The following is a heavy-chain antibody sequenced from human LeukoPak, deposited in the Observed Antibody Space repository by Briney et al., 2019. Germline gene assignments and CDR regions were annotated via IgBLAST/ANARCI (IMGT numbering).Heavy chain of an antibody. J-gene: IGHJ6*04. CDR2: IYNSGST. CDR1: GGSFSGYY. CDR3: ARDREYYYHMDV. Sequence: SSETLSLTCAVYGGSFSGYYWGWIRQPPGKGLEWIGSIYNSGSTYYNPSLKSRVTISVDTSKNQFSLKLSSVAAADTAVYYCARDREYYYHMDVWGKGTTVTVSS. V-gene: IGHV4-34*01. D-gene: IGHD3-10*01.